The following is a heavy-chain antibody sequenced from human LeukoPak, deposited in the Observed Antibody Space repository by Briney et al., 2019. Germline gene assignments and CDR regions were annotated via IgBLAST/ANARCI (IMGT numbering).Heavy chain of an antibody. CDR1: RFTFSGSA. CDR2: IRSKANSYAT. D-gene: IGHD1-26*01. CDR3: TTRPHIVGATTFDY. J-gene: IGHJ4*02. V-gene: IGHV3-73*01. Sequence: PGGSLRLSCAASRFTFSGSAMHWVRQASGKGLEWVGRIRSKANSYATVYAASVKGRFTISRDDSKNTAYLQMNSLKTEDTAVYYCTTRPHIVGATTFDYWGQGTLVTVSS.